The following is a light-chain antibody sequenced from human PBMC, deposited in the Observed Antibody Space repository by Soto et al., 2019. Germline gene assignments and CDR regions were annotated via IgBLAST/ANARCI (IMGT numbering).Light chain of an antibody. V-gene: IGKV1-5*01. CDR1: PSISTW. CDR2: DAS. Sequence: DIQRPQSPSTLSAPVGACVHITGRARPSISTWLAWYQQKTGKAPNILIYDASHLESGVPSRFSGSGSGTEFSLTISSLETDDFGTYYCQQYNNYLWTFGQGTKVDIK. J-gene: IGKJ1*01. CDR3: QQYNNYLWT.